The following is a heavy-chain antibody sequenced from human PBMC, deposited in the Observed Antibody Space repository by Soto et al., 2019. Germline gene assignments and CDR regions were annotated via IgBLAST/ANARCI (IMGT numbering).Heavy chain of an antibody. J-gene: IGHJ5*02. Sequence: EVQLVDSGGGLVQPGGSLRLSCAASGFIFSNYVMSWVRQAPGKGLEWVSSISDSGGTSYYADSVKGRFTISRDNSKNTLYLQMNSLRAEDTAIYYCAKRPRERLTFDPWGQGTLVTVSS. CDR3: AKRPRERLTFDP. CDR1: GFIFSNYV. CDR2: ISDSGGTS. V-gene: IGHV3-23*04.